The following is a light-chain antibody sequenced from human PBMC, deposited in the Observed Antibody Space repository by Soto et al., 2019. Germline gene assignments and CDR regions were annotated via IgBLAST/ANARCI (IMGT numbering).Light chain of an antibody. CDR1: TSNIGSHP. V-gene: IGLV1-44*01. J-gene: IGLJ3*02. Sequence: QSALTQPPSASGTPGQRVTISCSGSTSNIGSHPVNWYQQLPGTAPKLLIYITNQRPSGVPDRFSGSKSGTSASLAISGLQSEDEADYYCSAWDGSLNGGVFGGGTKVTVL. CDR2: ITN. CDR3: SAWDGSLNGGV.